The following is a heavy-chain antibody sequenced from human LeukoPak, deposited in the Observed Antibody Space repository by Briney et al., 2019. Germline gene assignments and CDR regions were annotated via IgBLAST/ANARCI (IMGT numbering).Heavy chain of an antibody. Sequence: GGSLRLSCAASGFTFNNYAMSWVRQPPGKGLEWVSSISGSGDHTYYADSVKGRFTISRDNSKNTLYLQVNSLRAEDTAAYYCAKTKGHTSSWYLEYLQHWGQGTPVTVSS. V-gene: IGHV3-23*01. J-gene: IGHJ1*01. CDR2: ISGSGDHT. CDR1: GFTFNNYA. CDR3: AKTKGHTSSWYLEYLQH. D-gene: IGHD6-13*01.